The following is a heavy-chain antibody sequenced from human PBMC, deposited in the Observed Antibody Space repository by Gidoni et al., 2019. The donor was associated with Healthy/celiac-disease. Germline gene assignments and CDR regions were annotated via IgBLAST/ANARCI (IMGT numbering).Heavy chain of an antibody. Sequence: QVQLVQSGAEVKKPGASVKVSCKASGYTFTGYYMHWVRQAPGKGLEWMGRINTNGGGTNYAQKFQGRVTMTRDTSISTAYMELSRLRSDDTAVYYCARSPGSINWNDEDYWGQGTLVTVSS. J-gene: IGHJ4*02. CDR2: INTNGGGT. CDR3: ARSPGSINWNDEDY. V-gene: IGHV1-2*06. CDR1: GYTFTGYY. D-gene: IGHD1-1*01.